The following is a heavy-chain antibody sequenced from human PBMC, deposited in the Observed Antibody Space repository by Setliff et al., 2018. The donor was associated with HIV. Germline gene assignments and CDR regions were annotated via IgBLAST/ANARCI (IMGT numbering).Heavy chain of an antibody. CDR2: FDPQDGKT. CDR1: GYTLTEVS. Sequence: ASVKVSCKISGYTLTEVSMHWVRQAPGKGLEWMGYFDPQDGKTIYAQKFQGRVTITADESTSTSYMEMSGLRSGDTAVYYCARAGTITMSNYFDYWGQGTLVTVSS. V-gene: IGHV1-24*01. CDR3: ARAGTITMSNYFDY. D-gene: IGHD4-4*01. J-gene: IGHJ4*02.